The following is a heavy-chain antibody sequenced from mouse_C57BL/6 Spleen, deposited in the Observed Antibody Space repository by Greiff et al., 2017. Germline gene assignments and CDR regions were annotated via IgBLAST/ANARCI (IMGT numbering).Heavy chain of an antibody. CDR2: ISYDGSN. Sequence: EVKLQESGPGLVKPSQSLSLTCSVTGYSITSGYYWNWIRQFPGNKLEWMGYISYDGSNNYNPSLKNRISITRDTSKDQFFLKLNSLTTEDTATYYCARGRYGSSYEDYAMDYWGQGTSVTVSS. V-gene: IGHV3-6*01. CDR1: GYSITSGYY. J-gene: IGHJ4*01. D-gene: IGHD1-1*01. CDR3: ARGRYGSSYEDYAMDY.